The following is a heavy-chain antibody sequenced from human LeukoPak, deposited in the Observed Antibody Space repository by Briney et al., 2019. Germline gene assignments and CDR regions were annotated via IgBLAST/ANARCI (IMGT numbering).Heavy chain of an antibody. CDR2: IIPIFGTA. Sequence: AASVKVSCKASGGTFSSYAISWVRQAPGQGLEWMGGIIPIFGTANYAQKFQGRVTITADESTSTAYMELSSLRSEDTAVYYCARSGWPNYYYGMDVWGQGTTVTVSS. J-gene: IGHJ6*02. D-gene: IGHD6-19*01. CDR3: ARSGWPNYYYGMDV. V-gene: IGHV1-69*13. CDR1: GGTFSSYA.